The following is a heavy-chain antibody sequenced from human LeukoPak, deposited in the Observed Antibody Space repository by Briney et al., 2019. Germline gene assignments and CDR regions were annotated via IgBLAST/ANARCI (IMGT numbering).Heavy chain of an antibody. J-gene: IGHJ4*02. CDR2: IAAGATGT. Sequence: VGSLRLSCSASGFTGPSFAMAWVRQAPGKGLEWVSGIAAGATGTYYSDSVKGRFTISRDNSRKTVQLQMNSLRAEDTAVYYCAKSYDSGGYPLGDYWGQGTLVTVSS. D-gene: IGHD3-22*01. CDR3: AKSYDSGGYPLGDY. V-gene: IGHV3-23*01. CDR1: GFTGPSFA.